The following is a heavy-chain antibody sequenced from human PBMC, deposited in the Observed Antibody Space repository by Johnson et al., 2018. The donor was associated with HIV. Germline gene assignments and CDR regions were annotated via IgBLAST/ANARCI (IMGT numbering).Heavy chain of an antibody. CDR2: ISYDGNDK. CDR1: GFSFSNYA. J-gene: IGHJ3*02. D-gene: IGHD2-2*02. Sequence: QMPLVESGGGLVQPGRSLRLSCAASGFSFSNYAMHWVRQAPGKGLEWVAVISYDGNDKYYADSVKGRFTISRDNSKNTLYVQMNSLRSEDTAVYYCATIWPGNFAFDIWGQGTVVTVSS. CDR3: ATIWPGNFAFDI. V-gene: IGHV3-30*04.